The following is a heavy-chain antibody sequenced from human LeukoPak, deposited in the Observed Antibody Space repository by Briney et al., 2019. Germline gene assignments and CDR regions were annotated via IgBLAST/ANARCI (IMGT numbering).Heavy chain of an antibody. J-gene: IGHJ4*02. CDR2: INPNSGGT. Sequence: ASVKVSCKASGYTFTGYYMHWVRQAPGQGLEWMGWINPNSGGTNYAQKFQGRVTMTRDTSISTAYMELSRLRSDDTAVYYCARGRPVPSLLSSAPSENDYWGQGTLLTVSS. CDR1: GYTFTGYY. CDR3: ARGRPVPSLLSSAPSENDY. D-gene: IGHD3-16*02. V-gene: IGHV1-2*02.